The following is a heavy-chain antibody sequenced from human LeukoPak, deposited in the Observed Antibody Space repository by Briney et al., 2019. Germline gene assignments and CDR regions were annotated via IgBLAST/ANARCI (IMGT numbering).Heavy chain of an antibody. CDR2: IYYSGST. J-gene: IGHJ4*02. CDR3: ARGRLAVVPAAAVFDY. Sequence: PSETLSLTCTVSGGSISSSSYYWGWIRQPPGKGLEWIGSIYYSGSTYYNPSLKSRVTISVDTSKNQFSLKLSSVTAADTAVYYCARGRLAVVPAAAVFDYWGQGTLVTVSS. CDR1: GGSISSSSYY. D-gene: IGHD2-2*01. V-gene: IGHV4-39*01.